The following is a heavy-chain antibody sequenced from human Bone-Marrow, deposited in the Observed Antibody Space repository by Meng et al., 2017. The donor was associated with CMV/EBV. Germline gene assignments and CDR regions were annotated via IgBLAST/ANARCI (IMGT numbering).Heavy chain of an antibody. CDR1: GGSISSSNW. CDR2: IYYSGST. D-gene: IGHD6-13*01. V-gene: IGHV4-4*02. J-gene: IGHJ2*01. CDR3: ARDHSSSWYGWYFDL. Sequence: SETLSLTCAVSGGSISSSNWWSWVRQPPGKGLEWIGYIYYSGSTNYNPSLKSRVTISVDTSKNQFSLKLSSVTAADTAVYYCARDHSSSWYGWYFDLWGRGTLVTVSS.